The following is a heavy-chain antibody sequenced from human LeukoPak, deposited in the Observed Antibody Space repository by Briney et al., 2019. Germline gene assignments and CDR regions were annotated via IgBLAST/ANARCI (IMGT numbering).Heavy chain of an antibody. Sequence: SQTLSLTCAISGDSVSSNSAAWNWIRQSPSRGLEWLGRTYYRSKWYNDYAVSVKSLITINPDTSKNQFSLQLNPVTPEDTAVYYCARGPDGSGSYSYYFDYWGQGTLVTVSS. CDR2: TYYRSKWYN. V-gene: IGHV6-1*01. D-gene: IGHD3-10*01. CDR1: GDSVSSNSAA. CDR3: ARGPDGSGSYSYYFDY. J-gene: IGHJ4*02.